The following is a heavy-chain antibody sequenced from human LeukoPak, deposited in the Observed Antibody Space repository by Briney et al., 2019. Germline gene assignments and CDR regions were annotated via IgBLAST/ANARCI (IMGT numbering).Heavy chain of an antibody. CDR3: ARHGIAVVDY. D-gene: IGHD6-19*01. CDR2: ISVYNGDT. Sequence: ASEKVSCKASGYTFTSYGISWVRQAPGQGLEWMGWISVYNGDTNYAQKFQGRVTMTTDTSTSTAYMELRSLRSDDTAVYYCARHGIAVVDYWGQGTLVTVSS. V-gene: IGHV1-18*01. CDR1: GYTFTSYG. J-gene: IGHJ4*02.